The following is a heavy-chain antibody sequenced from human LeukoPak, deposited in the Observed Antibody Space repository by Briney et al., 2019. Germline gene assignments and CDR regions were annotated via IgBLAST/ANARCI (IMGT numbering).Heavy chain of an antibody. Sequence: PSETLSLTCTVSGGSISSYFWSWLRQPPGKGLEWIGDIYYIGSTSYNPSLKSRVTISVDTSKNQSSLKVCSVTAADTAVYYCARERRENYYDNSGYPDYWGQGTLVTVSS. CDR3: ARERRENYYDNSGYPDY. CDR2: IYYIGST. D-gene: IGHD3-22*01. V-gene: IGHV4-59*01. CDR1: GGSISSYF. J-gene: IGHJ4*02.